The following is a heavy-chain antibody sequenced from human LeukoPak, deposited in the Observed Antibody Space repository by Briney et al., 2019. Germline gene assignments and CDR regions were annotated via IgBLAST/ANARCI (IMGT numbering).Heavy chain of an antibody. J-gene: IGHJ4*02. CDR2: IKEDGTLA. Sequence: GGSLRLSCAASGFTFSNAWMNWVRQAPGKGLEWVANIKEDGTLAYYADSVTGRFSISRDNTKNSLYLQMNGLRAEDTAVYFCVRDGYNQNRFDFWGQGILVTVSS. V-gene: IGHV3-7*03. CDR3: VRDGYNQNRFDF. CDR1: GFTFSNAW. D-gene: IGHD3-22*01.